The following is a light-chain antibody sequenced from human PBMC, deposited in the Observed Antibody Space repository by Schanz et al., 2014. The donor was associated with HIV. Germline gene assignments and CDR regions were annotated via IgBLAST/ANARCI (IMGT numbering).Light chain of an antibody. J-gene: IGLJ3*02. Sequence: QSALTQPPSASGSPGQSVTISCTGTSSDVGGYNYVSWYQQHPGKAPKLMTYDVSNRPSGVSNRFSGSKSGNTASLTISGLQAEDEADYYCSSYTSSSTWVFGGGTKLTVL. CDR3: SSYTSSSTWV. CDR1: SSDVGGYNY. CDR2: DVS. V-gene: IGLV2-14*03.